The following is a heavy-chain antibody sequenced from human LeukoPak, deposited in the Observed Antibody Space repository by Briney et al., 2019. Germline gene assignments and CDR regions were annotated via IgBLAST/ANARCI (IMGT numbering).Heavy chain of an antibody. D-gene: IGHD6-19*01. V-gene: IGHV4-39*01. Sequence: SETLSLTCTVSGGSISSSSYYWGWIRQPPGKGLEWIGSICYSGSTYYNPSLKSRVTISVDTSKNQFSLKLSSVTAADTAVYYCARLGGEQWLVPVYYYYYMDVWGKGTTVTVSS. CDR2: ICYSGST. J-gene: IGHJ6*03. CDR1: GGSISSSSYY. CDR3: ARLGGEQWLVPVYYYYYMDV.